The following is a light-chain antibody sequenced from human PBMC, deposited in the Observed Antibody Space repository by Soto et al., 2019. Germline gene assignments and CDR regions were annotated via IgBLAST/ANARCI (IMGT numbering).Light chain of an antibody. CDR2: EVG. J-gene: IGLJ2*01. CDR1: SSDVGGYNY. Sequence: QSALTQPASVSGSPGQSITISCTGTSSDVGGYNYVSWYQQHPGKAPKLMIYEVGNRPSGVSNRFSASKSGNTASLTISGLQAEDEADYYCSSYRGSNTVVFGGGTKVTAL. CDR3: SSYRGSNTVV. V-gene: IGLV2-14*01.